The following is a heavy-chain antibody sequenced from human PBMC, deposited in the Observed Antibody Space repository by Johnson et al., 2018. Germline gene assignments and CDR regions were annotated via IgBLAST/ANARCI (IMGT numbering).Heavy chain of an antibody. CDR1: GGSFSGYY. Sequence: QVQLQQWGAGLLKXSETLSLTCAVYGGSFSGYYWSWIRQPPGKGLEWIGEINHSGSTNYNPSLKSRVTISVDTSKNQFSLKLSSVTAADTAVYYCARASVTSIYSYYYMDVWGKGTTVTVSS. CDR3: ARASVTSIYSYYYMDV. D-gene: IGHD2/OR15-2a*01. J-gene: IGHJ6*03. CDR2: INHSGST. V-gene: IGHV4-34*01.